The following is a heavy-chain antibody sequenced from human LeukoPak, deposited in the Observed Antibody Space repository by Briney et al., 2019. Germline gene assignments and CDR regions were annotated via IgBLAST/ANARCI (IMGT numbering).Heavy chain of an antibody. CDR2: IYSGGST. J-gene: IGHJ4*02. D-gene: IGHD3-22*01. CDR3: ASAPYDSSGYSLY. V-gene: IGHV3-66*01. Sequence: PGGSLRLSCAASGFTFSSYSMNWVRQAPGKGLEWVSVIYSGGSTYYADSVKGRFTISRDNSKNTLYLQMNSLRAEDTAVYYCASAPYDSSGYSLYWGQGTLVTVSS. CDR1: GFTFSSYS.